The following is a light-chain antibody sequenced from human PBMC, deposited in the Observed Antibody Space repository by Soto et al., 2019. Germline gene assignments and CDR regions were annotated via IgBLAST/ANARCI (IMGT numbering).Light chain of an antibody. CDR2: AAS. CDR3: QQSYSTPYT. Sequence: DIRMTQSRSSLSASVGDRVTSACRASQSINSYLNWYQQKPGKAPKLLIYAASSLQSGVPSRFSGSGSGTDFTLTISSLQPEDFATYYCQQSYSTPYTFGQGTKLEIK. CDR1: QSINSY. V-gene: IGKV1-39*01. J-gene: IGKJ2*01.